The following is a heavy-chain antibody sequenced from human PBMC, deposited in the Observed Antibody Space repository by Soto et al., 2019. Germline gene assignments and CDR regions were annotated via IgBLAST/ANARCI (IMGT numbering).Heavy chain of an antibody. J-gene: IGHJ4*02. CDR1: GGSFSGYY. V-gene: IGHV4-34*01. CDR3: ASTGAVAGTDY. CDR2: INHSGST. Sequence: QVQLQQWGAGLLKPSETLSLTCAVYGGSFSGYYWSWIRQPPGKGLEWIGEINHSGSTNYNASLKSRVTISVHRTKNQFSLKLSSVTAADTAVYYCASTGAVAGTDYWGQGTLVTVSS. D-gene: IGHD6-19*01.